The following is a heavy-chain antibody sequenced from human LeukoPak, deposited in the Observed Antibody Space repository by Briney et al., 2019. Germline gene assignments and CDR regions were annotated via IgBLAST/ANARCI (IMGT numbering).Heavy chain of an antibody. V-gene: IGHV3-53*01. Sequence: PGGSLRLSCAASGFIVSSNYMGWVRQAPGTGLEWVSFINSGGSANYADSVKGRVTISRDNSKNTLYLQMNTLRAEDTAVYFCARVVSDTNGWYHFDYWGQGTLVTVSS. CDR2: INSGGSA. CDR3: ARVVSDTNGWYHFDY. CDR1: GFIVSSNY. J-gene: IGHJ4*02. D-gene: IGHD6-19*01.